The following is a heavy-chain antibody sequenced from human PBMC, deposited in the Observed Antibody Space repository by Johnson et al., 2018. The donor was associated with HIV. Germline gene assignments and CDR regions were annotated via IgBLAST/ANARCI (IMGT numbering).Heavy chain of an antibody. CDR3: AKDISDILTGGRDAFDL. V-gene: IGHV3-9*01. J-gene: IGHJ3*01. CDR2: ISWNSGSI. D-gene: IGHD3-9*01. Sequence: VQLVESGGGVVQPGRSLRLSCAASGFTFDDYAMHWVRQAPGKGLEWVSGISWNSGSIGYADSVKGRFTISRDNSNNTLYLQMNSLRVEDTAVYYCAKDISDILTGGRDAFDLWGQGTTVTVSS. CDR1: GFTFDDYA.